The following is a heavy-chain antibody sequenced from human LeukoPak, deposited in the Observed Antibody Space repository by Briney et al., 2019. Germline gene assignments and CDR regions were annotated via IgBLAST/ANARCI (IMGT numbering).Heavy chain of an antibody. V-gene: IGHV3-48*04. D-gene: IGHD1-26*01. Sequence: PGGSLRLSCAASGFTFSSYSMNWVRQAPGKGLEWVSYISSSSSTIYYADSVKGRFTISRDNAKNSLYLQMNSLRAEDTAVYYCAREDGEDIVGATGRLDYWGQGTLVTVSS. J-gene: IGHJ4*02. CDR3: AREDGEDIVGATGRLDY. CDR2: ISSSSSTI. CDR1: GFTFSSYS.